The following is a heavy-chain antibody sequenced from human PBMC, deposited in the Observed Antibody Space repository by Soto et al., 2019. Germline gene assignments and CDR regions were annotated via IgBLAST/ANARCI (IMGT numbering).Heavy chain of an antibody. J-gene: IGHJ3*02. CDR2: ISGSGDST. D-gene: IGHD2-15*01. Sequence: GGSLRLSCAASGFTFNNYAMAWVRQSPGRGLEWVSSISGSGDSTFYADSVKGRFTVSRDSSKNTLYLQMNSLGAEDTAIYYCGYCSGGSCYSAAFDIRGQGTMVTVSS. V-gene: IGHV3-23*01. CDR3: GYCSGGSCYSAAFDI. CDR1: GFTFNNYA.